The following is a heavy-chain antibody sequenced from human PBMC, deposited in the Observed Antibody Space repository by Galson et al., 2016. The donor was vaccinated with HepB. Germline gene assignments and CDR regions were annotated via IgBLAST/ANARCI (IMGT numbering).Heavy chain of an antibody. D-gene: IGHD1-26*01. CDR1: GGSISSGGFY. J-gene: IGHJ4*02. Sequence: TLSLTCTVSGGSISSGGFYWSWIRQHPGKGLEWIGFIYYSGSSFYNPSLKSRLTISVDTSKNQFSLKLSSVTAADTAVYYCARGHGWGYFDYWGKGTLVTGSS. CDR3: ARGHGWGYFDY. V-gene: IGHV4-31*03. CDR2: IYYSGSS.